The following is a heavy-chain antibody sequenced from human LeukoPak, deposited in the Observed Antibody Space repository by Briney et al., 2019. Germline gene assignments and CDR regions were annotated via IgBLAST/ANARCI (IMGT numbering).Heavy chain of an antibody. V-gene: IGHV4-39*02. D-gene: IGHD3-22*01. CDR3: AREGTYYYDSSGYSHFDY. J-gene: IGHJ4*02. CDR2: IYYSGST. CDR1: GGSISSSSYY. Sequence: SSETLSLTCTVSGGSISSSSYYWGWIRQPPGKGLEWIGSIYYSGSTYYNPSLKSRVTISVDTSKNQFSLKLSSVTAADTAVYYCAREGTYYYDSSGYSHFDYWGQGTLVTVSS.